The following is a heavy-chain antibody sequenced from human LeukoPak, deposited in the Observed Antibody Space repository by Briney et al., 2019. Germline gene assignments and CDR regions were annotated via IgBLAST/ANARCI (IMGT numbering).Heavy chain of an antibody. D-gene: IGHD3-3*01. CDR2: IIPILGIA. CDR1: GGTFISYT. CDR3: AREFDFWSGYLDY. V-gene: IGHV1-69*04. Sequence: KPWSLVKVSRKAPGGTFISYTISLGRQGPGPGLDLMGRIIPILGIANYAQKFQGRVTITADKSTSTAYMELSSLRSEDTAVYYCAREFDFWSGYLDYWGQGTLVTVSS. J-gene: IGHJ4*02.